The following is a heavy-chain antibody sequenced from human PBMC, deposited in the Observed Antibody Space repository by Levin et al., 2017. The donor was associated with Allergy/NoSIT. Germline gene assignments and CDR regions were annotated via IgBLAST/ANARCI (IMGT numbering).Heavy chain of an antibody. J-gene: IGHJ4*02. CDR1: GGSINGGYYH. CDR2: IYTTGST. D-gene: IGHD5-18*01. CDR3: ARDSGYNYGKALDY. Sequence: RSQTLSLTCTVSGGSINGGYYHWSWIRQPAGKGLEWIGRIYTTGSTNYNPSLESRVTISLDTSKNQFSLRLSSVTAADTAVYFCARDSGYNYGKALDYWGQGTLVTVSS. V-gene: IGHV4-61*02.